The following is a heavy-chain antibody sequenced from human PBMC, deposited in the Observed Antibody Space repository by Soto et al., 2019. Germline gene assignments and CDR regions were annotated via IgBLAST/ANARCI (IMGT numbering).Heavy chain of an antibody. Sequence: GVSLRLSFATPEFTFSSYSMVWVRQAAEKGLEWVASISNNGDTAYYADSVKGRFTISRGNSENTLYLQMNGLRADDTALYFCAKSRVFIGAIVTLLDSWGQGTQVTVSS. J-gene: IGHJ4*02. D-gene: IGHD3-16*02. CDR3: AKSRVFIGAIVTLLDS. CDR1: EFTFSSYS. CDR2: ISNNGDTA. V-gene: IGHV3-23*01.